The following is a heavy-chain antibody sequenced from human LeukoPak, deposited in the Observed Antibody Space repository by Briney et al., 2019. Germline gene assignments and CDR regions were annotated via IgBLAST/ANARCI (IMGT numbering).Heavy chain of an antibody. D-gene: IGHD5-24*01. CDR3: ARDWVRGYNSMKHSPTDY. Sequence: SETLSLTCAVSGGSISSGGYSWSWIRQPPGKGLEWIGYIYYSGSTYYNPSLKSRVTISVDTSKNQFSLKLSSVTAADTAVYYCARDWVRGYNSMKHSPTDYWGQGTLVTVSS. CDR2: IYYSGST. CDR1: GGSISSGGYS. V-gene: IGHV4-30-4*07. J-gene: IGHJ4*02.